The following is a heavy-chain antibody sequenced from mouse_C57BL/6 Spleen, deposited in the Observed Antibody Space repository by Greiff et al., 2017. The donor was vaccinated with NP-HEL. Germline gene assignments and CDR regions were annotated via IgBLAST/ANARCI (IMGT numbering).Heavy chain of an antibody. Sequence: VQLQQPGAELVMPGASVKLSCKASGYTFTSYWMHWVKQRPGQGLEWIGEIDPSDSYTNYNQKFKGKSTLTVDKSSSTAYMQLSSLTSEDSAVYYCARRGYLGPYFDYWGQGTTLTVSS. J-gene: IGHJ2*01. CDR2: IDPSDSYT. CDR3: ARRGYLGPYFDY. V-gene: IGHV1-69*01. D-gene: IGHD2-2*01. CDR1: GYTFTSYW.